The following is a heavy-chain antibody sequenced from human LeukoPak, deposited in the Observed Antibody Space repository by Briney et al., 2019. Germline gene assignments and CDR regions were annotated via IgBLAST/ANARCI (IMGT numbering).Heavy chain of an antibody. CDR2: IRYDGSNK. CDR1: GFTFISYG. D-gene: IGHD4-17*01. V-gene: IGHV3-30*02. CDR3: AKDNYDYGDYDGGDY. J-gene: IGHJ4*02. Sequence: GGSLRLCCVASGFTFISYGMHWGRQPPGQGLEWVPFIRYDGSNKYYADSVKGRFTISRDNSRDTLHLQMNSLRAEDTAVYYCAKDNYDYGDYDGGDYWGQGTLVTVSS.